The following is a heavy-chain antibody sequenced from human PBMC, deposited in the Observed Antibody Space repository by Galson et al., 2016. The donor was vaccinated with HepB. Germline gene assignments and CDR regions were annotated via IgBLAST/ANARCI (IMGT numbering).Heavy chain of an antibody. CDR3: ARDRTSRAAVEL. D-gene: IGHD6-25*01. V-gene: IGHV3-11*06. Sequence: SLRLSCAASGFNLRNYYMTWIRQAPGKGLEWVSYITSSGSSTNYADSVKGRFTISRDNAKNSLYLQMNSLRAGDTAVYYCARDRTSRAAVELWGQGTLVSASS. CDR2: ITSSGSST. CDR1: GFNLRNYY. J-gene: IGHJ4*02.